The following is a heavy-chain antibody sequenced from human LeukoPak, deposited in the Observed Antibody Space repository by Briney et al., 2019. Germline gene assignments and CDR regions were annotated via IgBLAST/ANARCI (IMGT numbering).Heavy chain of an antibody. Sequence: GGSLRLSCAASGFTFSSYWMSWVRQAPGKGLEWVANIKQDGSEKYYVDSVKGRFTISRDNAKNSLYLQMNSLRAEDTAVYYCASIFFWSGYYQVFDYWGQGTLVTVSS. J-gene: IGHJ4*02. V-gene: IGHV3-7*01. CDR1: GFTFSSYW. D-gene: IGHD3-3*01. CDR2: IKQDGSEK. CDR3: ASIFFWSGYYQVFDY.